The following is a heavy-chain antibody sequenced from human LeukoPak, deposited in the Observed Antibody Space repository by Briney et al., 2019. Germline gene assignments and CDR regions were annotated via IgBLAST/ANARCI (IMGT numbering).Heavy chain of an antibody. CDR2: IYYSGST. V-gene: IGHV4-39*07. CDR3: ARAPGIAVAGYVWFDP. D-gene: IGHD6-19*01. J-gene: IGHJ5*02. Sequence: PSETLSLTCTVSGGSISGSSYYWGWIRQPPGKGLEWIGSIYYSGSTYYNPSLKSRVTISVDTSKNQFSLKLSSVTAADTAVYYCARAPGIAVAGYVWFDPWGQGTLVTVSS. CDR1: GGSISGSSYY.